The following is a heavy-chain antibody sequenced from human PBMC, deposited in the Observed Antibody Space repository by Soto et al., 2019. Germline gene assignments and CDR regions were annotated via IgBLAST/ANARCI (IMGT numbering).Heavy chain of an antibody. CDR1: GGSISSGDYY. D-gene: IGHD3-9*01. CDR3: ARAFSSGYDILTGYRFDP. J-gene: IGHJ5*02. V-gene: IGHV4-30-4*01. Sequence: PSETLSLTCTVSGGSISSGDYYWSWIRQPPGKGLEWIGYIYYSGSTYYNPSLKSRVTISVDTSKNQFSLKLSSMTAADTAVYYCARAFSSGYDILTGYRFDPWGQGTLVTVSS. CDR2: IYYSGST.